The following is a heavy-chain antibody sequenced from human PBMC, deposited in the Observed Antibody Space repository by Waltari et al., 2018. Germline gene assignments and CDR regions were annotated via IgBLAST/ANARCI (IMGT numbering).Heavy chain of an antibody. D-gene: IGHD5-12*01. Sequence: QVQLQQWGAGLLKPSETLSLTCAVYGGSFSGYYWSWIRQPPGKGLEWIGEINHSGSPNYTPSLKGRVTISVDTSKNQFSLKLSSVTAADTAVYYCARRITSGYVWWFDPWGQGTLVTVSS. CDR3: ARRITSGYVWWFDP. CDR2: INHSGSP. V-gene: IGHV4-34*01. J-gene: IGHJ5*02. CDR1: GGSFSGYY.